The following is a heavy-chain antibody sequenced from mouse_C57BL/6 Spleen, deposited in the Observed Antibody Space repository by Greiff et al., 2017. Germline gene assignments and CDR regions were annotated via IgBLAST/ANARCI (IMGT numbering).Heavy chain of an antibody. Sequence: VQLQQPGAELVKPGASVKLSCKASGYTFTSYWMHWVKQRPGQGLEWIGMIHPNSGSTNYNEKFKSKATLTVDKSSSTAYMQLSSLTSEDSAVYYCAREGITTVVATFDYWGQGTTLTVSS. D-gene: IGHD1-1*01. CDR2: IHPNSGST. J-gene: IGHJ2*01. CDR1: GYTFTSYW. CDR3: AREGITTVVATFDY. V-gene: IGHV1-64*01.